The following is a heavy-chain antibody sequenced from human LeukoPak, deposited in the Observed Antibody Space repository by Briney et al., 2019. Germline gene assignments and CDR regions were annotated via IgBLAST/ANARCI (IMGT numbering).Heavy chain of an antibody. CDR3: ASGREYCSGGSCYSSDDAFDI. Sequence: ASVKVSCKASGYIFTGYYMHWVRQAPGQGLEWMGWINPNSGGTKYAQKFQGRVTMTRDTSISTAYMELSRLRSDDTAVYYCASGREYCSGGSCYSSDDAFDIWGQGTMVTVSS. V-gene: IGHV1-2*02. CDR2: INPNSGGT. D-gene: IGHD2-15*01. J-gene: IGHJ3*02. CDR1: GYIFTGYY.